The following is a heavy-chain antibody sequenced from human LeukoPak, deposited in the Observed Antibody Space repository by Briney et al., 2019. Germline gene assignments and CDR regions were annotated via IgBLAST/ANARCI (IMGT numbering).Heavy chain of an antibody. CDR1: GFTFSSYG. Sequence: QPGGSLRLSCAASGFTFSSYGMHWVRQAPGKGLEWVAVISYDGSNKYYADSVKGRFTISRDNSKNTLYLQMNSLRAEDTAVYYCARGGSGTYQSRWFFDLWGRGSLVTVSS. J-gene: IGHJ2*01. CDR2: ISYDGSNK. CDR3: ARGGSGTYQSRWFFDL. V-gene: IGHV3-30*03. D-gene: IGHD1-26*01.